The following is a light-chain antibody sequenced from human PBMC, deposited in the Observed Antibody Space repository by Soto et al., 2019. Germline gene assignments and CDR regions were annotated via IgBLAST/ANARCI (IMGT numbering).Light chain of an antibody. Sequence: QSALTQPASVSGSPGQSITISCTGTSSDVGGYSYVSWYQQHPGKTPKLMIYEVSNRPSGVSHRFSGSKSGNTASLTISGLQTDDEAAYYCSSFSAITREVFGGGTKVTVL. V-gene: IGLV2-14*01. J-gene: IGLJ2*01. CDR3: SSFSAITREV. CDR1: SSDVGGYSY. CDR2: EVS.